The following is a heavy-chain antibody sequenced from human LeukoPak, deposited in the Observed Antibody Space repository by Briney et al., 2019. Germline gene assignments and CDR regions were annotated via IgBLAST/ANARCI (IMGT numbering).Heavy chain of an antibody. D-gene: IGHD4-17*01. CDR1: GGSFSGYY. V-gene: IGHV4-34*01. Sequence: AETLSLTCAVYGGSFSGYYWSWIRQPPGKGLEWIGEINHSGSTNYNPSLKSRVTISVDTSKNQFSLKLSSVTAADTAVYYCATTVTTGVDYWGQGTLVTVSS. CDR2: INHSGST. CDR3: ATTVTTGVDY. J-gene: IGHJ4*02.